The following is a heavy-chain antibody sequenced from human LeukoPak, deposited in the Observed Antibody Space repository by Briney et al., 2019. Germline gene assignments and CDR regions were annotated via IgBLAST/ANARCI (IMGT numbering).Heavy chain of an antibody. CDR3: ARGRNGYCSGGSCYALGY. D-gene: IGHD2-15*01. CDR1: GGSFSGYY. Sequence: SETLSLTCAVYGGSFSGYYWSWIRQPPGMGLEWIGEINHSGSTNYDPSLKSRVTISVDTSKNQFSLKLSSVTAADTAVYYCARGRNGYCSGGSCYALGYWGQGTLVTVSS. V-gene: IGHV4-34*01. J-gene: IGHJ4*02. CDR2: INHSGST.